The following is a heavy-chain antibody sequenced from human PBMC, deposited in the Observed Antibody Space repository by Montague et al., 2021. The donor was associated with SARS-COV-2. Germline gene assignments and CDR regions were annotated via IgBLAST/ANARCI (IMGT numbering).Heavy chain of an antibody. CDR2: TFYRSKWYN. Sequence: CAISGDSVSSNTAAWNWIRQSPSRGLVWLGRTFYRSKWYNEFAESVKSRISINVDTSKNEVSLQLKYVTPEDTAMYYCARDSRNWYGPIGFDIWGQGTVVTVS. V-gene: IGHV6-1*01. CDR3: ARDSRNWYGPIGFDI. D-gene: IGHD6-13*01. J-gene: IGHJ3*02. CDR1: GDSVSSNTAA.